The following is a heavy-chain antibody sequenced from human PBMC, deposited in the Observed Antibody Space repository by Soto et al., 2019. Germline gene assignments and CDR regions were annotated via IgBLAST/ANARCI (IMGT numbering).Heavy chain of an antibody. CDR2: IYYSGST. Sequence: SETLSLTCTVSGCSISSYYWSWIRQPPGKGLEWIGYIYYSGSTNYNPSLKSRVTISVDTSKNQFSLKLSSVTAADTAVYYCARRYGANFDYWGQGTLVTVS. D-gene: IGHD4-17*01. CDR1: GCSISSYY. J-gene: IGHJ4*02. V-gene: IGHV4-59*08. CDR3: ARRYGANFDY.